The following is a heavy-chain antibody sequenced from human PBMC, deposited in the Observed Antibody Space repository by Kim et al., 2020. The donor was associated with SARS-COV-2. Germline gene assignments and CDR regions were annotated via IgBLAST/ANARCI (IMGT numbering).Heavy chain of an antibody. Sequence: GESLKISCKGSGYSFTSYWIGWVRQMPGKGLEWMGIIYPGDSDTRYSPSFQGQVTISADKSISTAYLQWSSLKASDTAMYYCARRVGSYYELRFFDYWGQGTLVTVSS. J-gene: IGHJ4*02. D-gene: IGHD1-26*01. CDR3: ARRVGSYYELRFFDY. CDR1: GYSFTSYW. CDR2: IYPGDSDT. V-gene: IGHV5-51*01.